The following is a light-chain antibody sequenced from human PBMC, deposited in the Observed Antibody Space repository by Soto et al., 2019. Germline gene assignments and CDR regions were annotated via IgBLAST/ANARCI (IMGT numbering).Light chain of an antibody. V-gene: IGLV2-23*03. CDR2: EGT. CDR1: SGDVWSYNL. J-gene: IGLJ2*01. Sequence: QSALTQPASVSGSPGQSITISCTGTSGDVWSYNLVSWYQQHPGKAPKLMIYEGTKRPSGVSNRFSASKSANTASLTISGLQAEDEADYYCCSYGGSSTFVFGGGTKLTVL. CDR3: CSYGGSSTFV.